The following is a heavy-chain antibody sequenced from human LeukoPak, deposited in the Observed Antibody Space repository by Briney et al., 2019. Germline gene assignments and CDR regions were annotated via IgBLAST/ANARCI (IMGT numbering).Heavy chain of an antibody. CDR1: GFTFSSYP. V-gene: IGHV3-64*02. CDR3: ARRGYTYGYDY. J-gene: IGHJ4*02. CDR2: ITSIGSST. D-gene: IGHD5-18*01. Sequence: PGGSLRLSCAASGFTFSSYPMHCVRQAPGKGLEYVSSITSIGSSTYYADSVKGRFTISRDNSKNTLYLQMGSLRTEDMAVYYCARRGYTYGYDYWGQGTLVTVSS.